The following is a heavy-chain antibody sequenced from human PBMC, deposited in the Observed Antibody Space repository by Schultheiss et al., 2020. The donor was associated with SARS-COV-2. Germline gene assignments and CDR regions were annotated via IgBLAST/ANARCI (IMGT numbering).Heavy chain of an antibody. Sequence: GGSLRLSCAASGFTFSSYGMHWVRQAPGKGLEWVAVIWYDGSNKYYADSVTGRFTISRDNSKNTLYLQMNSLRAEDTAVYYCARANARSGMDVWGQGTTVTVSS. D-gene: IGHD2-2*01. CDR2: IWYDGSNK. J-gene: IGHJ6*02. V-gene: IGHV3-33*01. CDR3: ARANARSGMDV. CDR1: GFTFSSYG.